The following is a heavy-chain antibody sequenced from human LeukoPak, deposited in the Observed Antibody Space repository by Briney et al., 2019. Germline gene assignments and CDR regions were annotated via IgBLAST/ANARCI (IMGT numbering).Heavy chain of an antibody. Sequence: PGGSLRLSCAASGFTFSSYAMSWVHQAPGKGLEWVSAISGSGGSTYYADSVKGRFTISRDNANESLCLEMNSLRVEDTALYYCARGHFFDYWGQGVPVTVSS. V-gene: IGHV3-23*01. CDR2: ISGSGGST. CDR3: ARGHFFDY. J-gene: IGHJ4*02. CDR1: GFTFSSYA.